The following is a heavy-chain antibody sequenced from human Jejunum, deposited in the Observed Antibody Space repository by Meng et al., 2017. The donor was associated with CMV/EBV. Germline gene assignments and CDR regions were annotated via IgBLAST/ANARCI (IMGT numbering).Heavy chain of an antibody. CDR2: IYSGGTT. V-gene: IGHV4-61*02. D-gene: IGHD3-22*01. CDR1: GDSISSGPYY. J-gene: IGHJ4*02. CDR3: ARVNYDSTYSRPYFDN. Sequence: QVQLQESGPGRVKPSQPLSLTCTVSGDSISSGPYYWSWIRQPAGKGLEWIGRIYSGGTTYYNPSLKSRITISVDTSKNQFSLKLSSVTAADTAMYYCARVNYDSTYSRPYFDNWGQGTLVTVSS.